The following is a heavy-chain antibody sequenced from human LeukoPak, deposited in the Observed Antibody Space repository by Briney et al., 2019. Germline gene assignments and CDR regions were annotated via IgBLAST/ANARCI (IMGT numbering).Heavy chain of an antibody. CDR3: ARGNYFGDYVGVGIYFDY. J-gene: IGHJ4*02. Sequence: PGGSLRLSCAASGFIISSYWMSWVRQAPGKGLEWVANIKQDGSENYYVDSVKGRFTTSRDNAKSSLYLQMNSLRAEDTAVYYCARGNYFGDYVGVGIYFDYWGQGNLVTVSS. CDR2: IKQDGSEN. CDR1: GFIISSYW. V-gene: IGHV3-7*01. D-gene: IGHD4-17*01.